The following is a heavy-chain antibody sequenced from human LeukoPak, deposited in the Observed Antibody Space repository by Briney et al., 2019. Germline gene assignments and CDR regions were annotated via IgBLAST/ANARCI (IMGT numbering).Heavy chain of an antibody. CDR3: AKERHMVRGGNYFDY. Sequence: GGSLRLSCAASGFTFSSYGMHWVRQAPGKGLEWVSVISYDGTKKYYADSVKGRFTISRDNSKNTLYLQTNSLRAEDTAVYYCAKERHMVRGGNYFDYWGQGTLVTVSS. V-gene: IGHV3-30*18. CDR1: GFTFSSYG. D-gene: IGHD3-10*01. CDR2: ISYDGTKK. J-gene: IGHJ4*02.